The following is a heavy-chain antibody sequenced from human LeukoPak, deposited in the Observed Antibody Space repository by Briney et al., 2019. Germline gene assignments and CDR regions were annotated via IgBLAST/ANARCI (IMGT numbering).Heavy chain of an antibody. CDR1: GGSISSYY. Sequence: SETLSLTCTVSGGSISSYYWSWIRQPAGKGLEWIGRIYTRGSTNYNPSLKSRVTISVDTSKNQFSLKLSSVTAADTAVYYCASGKVPAANYNWFDPWGQGTLVTVSS. D-gene: IGHD2-2*01. CDR3: ASGKVPAANYNWFDP. CDR2: IYTRGST. V-gene: IGHV4-4*07. J-gene: IGHJ5*02.